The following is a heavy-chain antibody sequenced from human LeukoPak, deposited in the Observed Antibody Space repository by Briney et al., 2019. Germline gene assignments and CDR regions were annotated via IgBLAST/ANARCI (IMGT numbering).Heavy chain of an antibody. V-gene: IGHV1-46*01. Sequence: GPSVKVSCKASGYSFTSHYMHWVRQAPGQGLEWMGLINPSGSSTLYAQKFQGRVTMTRDMSTTTDYMELSSLRSEDTAVYYCARDSSVGDIAWWFDPWGQGTLVTVSS. J-gene: IGHJ5*02. CDR2: INPSGSST. D-gene: IGHD3-16*02. CDR1: GYSFTSHY. CDR3: ARDSSVGDIAWWFDP.